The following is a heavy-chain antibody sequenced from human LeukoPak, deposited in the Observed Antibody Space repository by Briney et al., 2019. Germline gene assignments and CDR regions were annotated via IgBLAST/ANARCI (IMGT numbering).Heavy chain of an antibody. J-gene: IGHJ5*02. V-gene: IGHV4-34*01. D-gene: IGHD2/OR15-2a*01. CDR3: AGGFRFRFDP. CDR1: GGSFSGYY. CDR2: INHSGST. Sequence: SETLSLTCAVYGGSFSGYYWSWIRQPPGKGLEWIGEINHSGSTNYNPSLKSRVTISVDTSKNQFSLKLSSVTAADTAVYYCAGGFRFRFDPWGPGTLVTVSS.